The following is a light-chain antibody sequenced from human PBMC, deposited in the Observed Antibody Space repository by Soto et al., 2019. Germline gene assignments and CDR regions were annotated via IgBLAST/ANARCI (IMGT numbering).Light chain of an antibody. CDR2: GAS. CDR3: QHYHNLPPFT. Sequence: DIQMTQSPSSLSASVGARVSITCQASQDIRTSLSWFQQKPGRAPKLLIYGASYLETGVPSRFRGSGSGTDFTFTISSLHPEDIATYYCQHYHNLPPFTFGPGTRVDV. V-gene: IGKV1-33*01. CDR1: QDIRTS. J-gene: IGKJ3*01.